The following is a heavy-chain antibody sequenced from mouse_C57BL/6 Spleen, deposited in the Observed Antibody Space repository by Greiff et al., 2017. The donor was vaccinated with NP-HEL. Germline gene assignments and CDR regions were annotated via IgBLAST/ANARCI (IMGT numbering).Heavy chain of an antibody. Sequence: QVQLQQSGPELVKPGASVKISCKASGYAFSSSWMNWVKQRPGKGLEWIGRIYPGDGDTNYNGKFKGKATLTADKSSSTAYMQLSSLTSEDSAVYFCARSLPDAMDYWGQGTSVTVSS. J-gene: IGHJ4*01. CDR2: IYPGDGDT. CDR3: ARSLPDAMDY. CDR1: GYAFSSSW. V-gene: IGHV1-82*01.